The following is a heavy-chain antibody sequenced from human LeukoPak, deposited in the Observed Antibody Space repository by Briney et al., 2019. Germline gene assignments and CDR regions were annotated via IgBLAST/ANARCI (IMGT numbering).Heavy chain of an antibody. CDR2: ITTSSSYI. Sequence: GGSLILSCAASGFSFSSYSMNWVRQAPGKGLEWVSSITTSSSYIYYADSVKGRFTISRDNAKNSLYLQMNSLRAEDTAVYYCARRRYSGSSQHFDYWGQGTLVTVSS. J-gene: IGHJ4*02. CDR1: GFSFSSYS. CDR3: ARRRYSGSSQHFDY. V-gene: IGHV3-21*01. D-gene: IGHD1-26*01.